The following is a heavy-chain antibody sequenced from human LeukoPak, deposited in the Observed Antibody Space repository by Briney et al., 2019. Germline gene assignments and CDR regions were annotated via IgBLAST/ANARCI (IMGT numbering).Heavy chain of an antibody. CDR2: FEPEDGET. CDR1: ALTLTQVS. CDR3: AAGSVMDADYLDY. Sequence: PSGKLAWKVAALTLTQVSIRWVRQAPGKGLEWMGGFEPEDGETIYAKKFHGRVTMTKDPSTDTAYMEVSSLISKDTAVSFCAAGSVMDADYLDYRGQGALVTVSS. J-gene: IGHJ4*02. D-gene: IGHD3-16*01. V-gene: IGHV1-24*01.